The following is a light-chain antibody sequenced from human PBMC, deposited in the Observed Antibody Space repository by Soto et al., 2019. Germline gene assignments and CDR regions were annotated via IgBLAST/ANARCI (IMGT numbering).Light chain of an antibody. V-gene: IGLV1-40*01. J-gene: IGLJ1*01. CDR3: SSYAGSSNV. CDR2: GNK. CDR1: SSNIGAGYD. Sequence: QSVLTQPPSVSGAPGQRVTISCTGSSSNIGAGYDVHWYQQLPGTAPKLLIYGNKNRPSGVPDRFSGSKSATSASLAITGLQAEDEADYYCSSYAGSSNVFGTGTKLTVL.